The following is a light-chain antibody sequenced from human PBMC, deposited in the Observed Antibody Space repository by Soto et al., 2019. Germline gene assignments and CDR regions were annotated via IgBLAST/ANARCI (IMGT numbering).Light chain of an antibody. J-gene: IGLJ3*02. CDR3: ATWDVTLNGRV. V-gene: IGLV1-44*01. CDR1: SSNIGDNT. Sequence: QPVLTQPPSTSGTPGQRVTISCSGSSSNIGDNTLNWYQQLPGTAPKLLIYDNDRRPSGVPDRFSGSKSGTSASLAISGLQSEDDAHYYCATWDVTLNGRVFGGGTKLTVL. CDR2: DND.